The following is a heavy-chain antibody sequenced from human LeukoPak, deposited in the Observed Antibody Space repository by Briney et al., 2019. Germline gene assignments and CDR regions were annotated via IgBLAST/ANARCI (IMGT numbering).Heavy chain of an antibody. CDR2: ISSGGSTI. D-gene: IGHD3-22*01. J-gene: IGHJ4*02. CDR1: GFTFSSYE. V-gene: IGHV3-48*03. CDR3: ARSFLKYYYDSSGLFDY. Sequence: PGGSLRLSCAASGFTFSSYEMNWVRQAPGKGLEWVSYISSGGSTIYYADSVKGRFTISRDNAKNSLYLQMNSLRAEDTAVYYCARSFLKYYYDSSGLFDYWGQGTLVTVSS.